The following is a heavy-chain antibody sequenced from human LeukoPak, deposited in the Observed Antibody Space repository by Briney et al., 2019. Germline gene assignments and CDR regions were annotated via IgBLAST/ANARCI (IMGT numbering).Heavy chain of an antibody. D-gene: IGHD7-27*01. CDR1: GFTFSSYS. J-gene: IGHJ4*02. CDR3: ARIVNWDFDY. V-gene: IGHV3-48*04. CDR2: ISSSSSTI. Sequence: GGSLRHSCGASGFTFSSYSMNWVRQAPGKGLEWVSYISSSSSTIYYADSVKGRFTISRDNAKNSLYLQMNSLRAEDTAVYYCARIVNWDFDYWGQGTLVTVSS.